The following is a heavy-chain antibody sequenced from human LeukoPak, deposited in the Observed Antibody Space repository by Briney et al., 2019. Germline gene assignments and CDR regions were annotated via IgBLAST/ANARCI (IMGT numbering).Heavy chain of an antibody. CDR3: ARVGTAMVPLGMDV. CDR1: GFTFSSYA. Sequence: GGSLRLSCAASGFTFSSYAMHWVRQAPGKGLEWGAVISYDGSNKYYADSVKGRFTISRDNSKNTLYLQMNSLRAEDTAVYYCARVGTAMVPLGMDVWGQGTTVTVSS. CDR2: ISYDGSNK. J-gene: IGHJ6*02. V-gene: IGHV3-30-3*01. D-gene: IGHD5-18*01.